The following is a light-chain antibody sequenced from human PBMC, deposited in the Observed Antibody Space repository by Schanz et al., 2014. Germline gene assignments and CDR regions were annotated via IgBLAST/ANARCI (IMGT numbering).Light chain of an antibody. CDR2: WAS. V-gene: IGKV4-1*01. CDR3: QQYYSTPWT. J-gene: IGKJ1*01. Sequence: DIVMTQSPDSLAVSLGERATINCKSSQSVLHSSNNKNYLAWYQHKPGQAPKLLIYWASTRESGVPDRFSGSGSETQFTLTITNLQPEDVAVYYCQQYYSTPWTFGQGTKVEIK. CDR1: QSVLHSSNNKNY.